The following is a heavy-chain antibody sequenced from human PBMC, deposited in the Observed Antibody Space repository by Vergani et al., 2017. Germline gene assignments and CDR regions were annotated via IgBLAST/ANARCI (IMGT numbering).Heavy chain of an antibody. J-gene: IGHJ4*02. CDR1: GFSLSTSGVG. D-gene: IGHD3-3*01. CDR3: AQQDKTDFWGGLVFA. CDR2: IYWNDDK. Sequence: QITLKESGPTLVKPTQTLTLTCTFSGFSLSTSGVGVGWIRQPPEKALEWLALIYWNDDKRYSPSLKSRLTITKDTSKNQVVLTMTNMDPVDTATYYCAQQDKTDFWGGLVFAGGQGTLVTVSS. V-gene: IGHV2-5*01.